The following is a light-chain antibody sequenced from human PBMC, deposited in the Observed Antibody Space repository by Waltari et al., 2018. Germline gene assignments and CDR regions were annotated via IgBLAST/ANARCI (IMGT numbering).Light chain of an antibody. J-gene: IGKJ1*01. CDR2: GAA. Sequence: EIVLPQSPGTLSLSPGERATLSCRASQSVSSSYLAGYQQKPGQAPRLLIYGAASRATGIPDRFSGSGSGTDCTLTISRLEPEDFAVYYCQQYGSSPPWTFGQGTKVEIK. CDR1: QSVSSSY. CDR3: QQYGSSPPWT. V-gene: IGKV3-20*01.